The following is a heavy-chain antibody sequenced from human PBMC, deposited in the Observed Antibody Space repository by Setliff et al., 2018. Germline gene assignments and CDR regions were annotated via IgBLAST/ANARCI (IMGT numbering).Heavy chain of an antibody. V-gene: IGHV4-61*02. Sequence: SETLSLTCTVSGGSISSGSYYWSWIRQPAGKGLEWIGRIYTSGSTNYNPSLKSRVTISIDTSKNQFSLKLSSVTAADTAVYYCARGFDSSGNFDYWGQGTLVTVSS. CDR2: IYTSGST. CDR3: ARGFDSSGNFDY. J-gene: IGHJ4*02. CDR1: GGSISSGSYY. D-gene: IGHD3-22*01.